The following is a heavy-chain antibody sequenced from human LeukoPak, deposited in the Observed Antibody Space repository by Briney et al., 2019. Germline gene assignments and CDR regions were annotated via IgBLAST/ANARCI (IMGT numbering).Heavy chain of an antibody. CDR1: GFTCGYCW. J-gene: IGHJ4*02. CDR2: MKNDGSEE. D-gene: IGHD5-18*01. V-gene: IGHV3-7*01. CDR3: AALDTATTTAGY. Sequence: PGGSLRLSCAASGFTCGYCWMSWVRQAPGKGLEWVACMKNDGSEEYYVDSAKGRFTISRDNARNSLFLQMNSLRAEDTAVYYCAALDTATTTAGYWGQGTLVTVSS.